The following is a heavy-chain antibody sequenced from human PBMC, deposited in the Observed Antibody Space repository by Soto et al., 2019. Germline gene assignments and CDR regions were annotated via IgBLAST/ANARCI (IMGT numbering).Heavy chain of an antibody. CDR1: GGSISSYY. CDR2: IYYSGST. J-gene: IGHJ6*03. D-gene: IGHD3-16*01. Sequence: QVQLQESGPGLVKPSETLSLTCTVSGGSISSYYWSWIRQPPGKGLEWIGYIYYSGSTNYNPSLKSRDTISVDTSKNQFSLKLSSVTAADTAVYYCARVDHPGGGGYYYYYMDVWGKGTTVTVSS. CDR3: ARVDHPGGGGYYYYYMDV. V-gene: IGHV4-59*01.